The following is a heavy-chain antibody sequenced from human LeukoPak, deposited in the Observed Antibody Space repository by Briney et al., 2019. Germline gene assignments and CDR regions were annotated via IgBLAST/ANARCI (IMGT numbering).Heavy chain of an antibody. CDR1: GFTFSSYS. CDR3: ARVFDSGSQAYFYYMDV. D-gene: IGHD3-10*01. J-gene: IGHJ6*03. CDR2: ITSSSSYI. Sequence: GGSLRLSCAASGFTFSSYSMNWVRQAPGKGLEWVSSITSSSSYIYYADSVKGRFTISRDNAKNSLYLQMNSLRAEDTAVYYCARVFDSGSQAYFYYMDVWGKGTTVTIFS. V-gene: IGHV3-21*01.